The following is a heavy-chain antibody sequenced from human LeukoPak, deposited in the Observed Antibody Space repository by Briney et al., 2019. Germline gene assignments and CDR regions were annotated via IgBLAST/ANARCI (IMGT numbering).Heavy chain of an antibody. CDR2: ISSSGSTI. V-gene: IGHV3-48*03. D-gene: IGHD3-10*02. J-gene: IGHJ6*04. Sequence: GGSLRLSCAASGFTFSSYEMNWVRQAPGKGPEWVSYISSSGSTIYYADSVKGRFTISRDNAKNSLYLQMDSLRAEDTAVYYCAELGITMIGGVWGKGTTVTISS. CDR3: AELGITMIGGV. CDR1: GFTFSSYE.